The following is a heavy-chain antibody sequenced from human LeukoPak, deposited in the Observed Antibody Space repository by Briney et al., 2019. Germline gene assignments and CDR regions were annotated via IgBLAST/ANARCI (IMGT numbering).Heavy chain of an antibody. D-gene: IGHD6-13*01. CDR2: IIPIFGTA. CDR3: AREVSSWYDGGGFDY. Sequence: SVKVSCKASGGTFSSYAISWVRQAPGQGLEWMGGIIPIFGTANYAQKFQGRVTITTDESTSTAYMELSSLRSEDTAVYYCAREVSSWYDGGGFDYWGQGTLVTVSS. CDR1: GGTFSSYA. J-gene: IGHJ4*02. V-gene: IGHV1-69*05.